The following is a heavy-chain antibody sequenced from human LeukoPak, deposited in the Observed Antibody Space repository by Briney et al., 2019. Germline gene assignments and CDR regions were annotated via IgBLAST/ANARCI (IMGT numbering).Heavy chain of an antibody. Sequence: GGSLRLSCAASGFTFSTYSMNWVRQAPGKGLEWVSYISSSSSTIYYADSVKGRFTISRDNAENSLYLQMNSLRAEDTAVYYCASLSLRWSDYWGQGTLVTVSS. CDR2: ISSSSSTI. CDR1: GFTFSTYS. J-gene: IGHJ4*02. CDR3: ASLSLRWSDY. D-gene: IGHD4-23*01. V-gene: IGHV3-48*04.